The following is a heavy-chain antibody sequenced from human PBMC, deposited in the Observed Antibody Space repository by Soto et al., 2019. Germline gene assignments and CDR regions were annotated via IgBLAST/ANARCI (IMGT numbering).Heavy chain of an antibody. CDR1: GFTFDDYA. J-gene: IGHJ4*02. Sequence: GGSLRLSCAASGFTFDDYAMHWVRQAPGKGLEWVSGISWNSGSIGYADSVKGRFTISRDNAKNSLYLQMNSLRAEDTALYYCAKDRAPIAVAGTYFDYWGQGTLVTAPQ. V-gene: IGHV3-9*01. CDR2: ISWNSGSI. D-gene: IGHD6-19*01. CDR3: AKDRAPIAVAGTYFDY.